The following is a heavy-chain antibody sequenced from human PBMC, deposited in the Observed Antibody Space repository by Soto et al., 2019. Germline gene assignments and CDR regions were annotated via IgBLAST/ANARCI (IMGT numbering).Heavy chain of an antibody. J-gene: IGHJ3*02. CDR3: AKDIYGSGSYRDPHDFDI. CDR1: GFTFSSYA. CDR2: ISGSGGIT. Sequence: EVQLLESGGGLVQPGGSLRLSCAASGFTFSSYAMSWVRQAPGKGLEWVSAISGSGGITYYADSVKGRFTISRDNSKNTLYLQMNSLRAEDTAVYYCAKDIYGSGSYRDPHDFDIWGQGTMVTVSS. V-gene: IGHV3-23*01. D-gene: IGHD3-10*01.